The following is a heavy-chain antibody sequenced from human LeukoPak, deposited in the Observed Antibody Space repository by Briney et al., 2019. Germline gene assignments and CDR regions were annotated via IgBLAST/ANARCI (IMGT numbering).Heavy chain of an antibody. D-gene: IGHD3-22*01. J-gene: IGHJ1*01. Sequence: GGSLRLSCAASGFTVSSNYMSWVRQAPGKGLEWVSVIYSGGGTYYADSVKGRFTISRDNSKNTLYLQMNSLRAEDTAVYYCAKLVTDYYDGSGYYSMGAEYFQHWGQGTLVTVSS. CDR3: AKLVTDYYDGSGYYSMGAEYFQH. CDR1: GFTVSSNY. V-gene: IGHV3-66*04. CDR2: IYSGGGT.